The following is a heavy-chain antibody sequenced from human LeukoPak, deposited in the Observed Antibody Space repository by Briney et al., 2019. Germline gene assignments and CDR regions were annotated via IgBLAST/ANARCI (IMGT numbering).Heavy chain of an antibody. J-gene: IGHJ4*02. CDR1: GCTFSSYS. CDR3: ASHYSGYDN. Sequence: GGSLRLSCAASGCTFSSYSMSWVRQAPGKGLEWASSISSSSSYIYYADSVKGRFTISRDKAKNSLYLQMNSLRAEDTAVYYCASHYSGYDNWGQGTLVTVSS. D-gene: IGHD5-12*01. CDR2: ISSSSSYI. V-gene: IGHV3-21*01.